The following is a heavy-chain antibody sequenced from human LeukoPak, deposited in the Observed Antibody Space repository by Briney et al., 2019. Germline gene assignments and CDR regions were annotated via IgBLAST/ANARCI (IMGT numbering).Heavy chain of an antibody. CDR1: GYTFTSYG. Sequence: AASVKVSCKASGYTFTSYGISWVQQAPGQGLEWMGWISVYNGNTNYAQKVQGRVTMTTDTSTSTAHMELRSLRSDDTAVYYCARARMVGVPAAPYWFDPWGQGTLVTVSS. CDR2: ISVYNGNT. D-gene: IGHD2-2*01. J-gene: IGHJ5*02. CDR3: ARARMVGVPAAPYWFDP. V-gene: IGHV1-18*01.